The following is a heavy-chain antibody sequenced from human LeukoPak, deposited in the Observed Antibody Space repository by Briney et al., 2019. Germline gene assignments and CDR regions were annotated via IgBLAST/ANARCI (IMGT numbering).Heavy chain of an antibody. D-gene: IGHD3-22*01. CDR1: GGSISSYY. Sequence: SETLSLTCTVSGGSISSYYWSWIRQPPGKGLEWIGYIYYSGSTNYNPSLKSRVTISVDTSKNQFSLKLSSVTAADTAVYYCARGYYYDSSGYPNGFDPWGQGTLVTVSS. CDR3: ARGYYYDSSGYPNGFDP. CDR2: IYYSGST. J-gene: IGHJ5*02. V-gene: IGHV4-59*01.